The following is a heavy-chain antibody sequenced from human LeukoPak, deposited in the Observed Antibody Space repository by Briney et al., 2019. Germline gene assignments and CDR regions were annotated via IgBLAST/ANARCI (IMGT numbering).Heavy chain of an antibody. Sequence: PGGSLRLSCAASGFTFSTYGMHWVRQAPGKGLEWVSGISGSGGSTYYADSVKGRFTISRDKSKNTLYLLMISLRAEDTAVYYCAIRKQQVVPPRAYPYYYSMDVWGQGTTVTVSS. V-gene: IGHV3-23*01. CDR2: ISGSGGST. J-gene: IGHJ6*02. D-gene: IGHD6-13*01. CDR1: GFTFSTYG. CDR3: AIRKQQVVPPRAYPYYYSMDV.